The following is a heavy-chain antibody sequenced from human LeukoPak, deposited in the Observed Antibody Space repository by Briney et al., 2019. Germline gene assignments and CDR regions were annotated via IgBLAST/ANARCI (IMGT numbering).Heavy chain of an antibody. CDR2: ISGSGGST. Sequence: GGSLRLSCAASGFTFSSYATSWVRQAPGKGLEWVSAISGSGGSTYYADSVKGRFTISRDNSKNTLYLQMNSLRAEDTAVYFCAGRHCSGGGCYFAGADPFDYWGQGTLVTVSS. J-gene: IGHJ4*02. CDR1: GFTFSSYA. D-gene: IGHD2-15*01. CDR3: AGRHCSGGGCYFAGADPFDY. V-gene: IGHV3-23*01.